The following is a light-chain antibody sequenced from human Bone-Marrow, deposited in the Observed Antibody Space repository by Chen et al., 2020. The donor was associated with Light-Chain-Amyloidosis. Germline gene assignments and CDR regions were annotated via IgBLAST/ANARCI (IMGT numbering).Light chain of an antibody. J-gene: IGLJ1*01. CDR3: AAWDGSLSGYV. CDR2: RNN. CDR1: SSNIGINY. V-gene: IGLV1-47*01. Sequence: QSVLTQPPSASGTPGQRVTISCSGASSNIGINYVYWYQPFPGAAPNLLTHRNNQRPAGVPGRVSAAKSGTSAFLAISGVRAGDEADYYCAAWDGSLSGYVFGTGTKVIVL.